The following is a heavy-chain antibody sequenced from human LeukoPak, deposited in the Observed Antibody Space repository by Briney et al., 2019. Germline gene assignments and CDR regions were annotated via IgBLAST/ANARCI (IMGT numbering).Heavy chain of an antibody. J-gene: IGHJ4*02. CDR1: GGSISSYY. CDR3: ARAGMATVYYFDY. CDR2: IYYSGST. D-gene: IGHD5-24*01. Sequence: NPSETLSLTCTVSGGSISSYYWSWIRQPPGKGLAWIGYIYYSGSTNYNPSLKSRVTISVDTSKDQFSLKLSSVTAADTAVYYCARAGMATVYYFDYWGQGTLVTVSS. V-gene: IGHV4-59*01.